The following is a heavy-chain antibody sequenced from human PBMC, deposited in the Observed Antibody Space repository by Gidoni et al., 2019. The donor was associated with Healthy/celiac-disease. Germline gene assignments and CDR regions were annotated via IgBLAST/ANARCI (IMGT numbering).Heavy chain of an antibody. D-gene: IGHD6-13*01. CDR2: IYYSGST. CDR3: ARQGSIAAAGTSSAGMDV. Sequence: QLQLQESGPGLVKPSETLSLTCTVSGGSISSSSYYWGWIRQPPGKGLEWIGSIYYSGSTYYNPSLKSRVTISVDTSKNQFSLKLNSVTAADTAVYYCARQGSIAAAGTSSAGMDVWGQGTTVTVSS. J-gene: IGHJ6*02. V-gene: IGHV4-39*01. CDR1: GGSISSSSYY.